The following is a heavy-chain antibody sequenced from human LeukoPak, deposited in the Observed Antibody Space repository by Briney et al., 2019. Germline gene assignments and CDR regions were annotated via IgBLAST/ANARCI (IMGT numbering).Heavy chain of an antibody. J-gene: IGHJ4*02. Sequence: ASVKVSCKASGYTFTSYYMHWVRQAPGQGLEWMGIINPSGGSTSYAQKFQGRVTMTRDTSTSTVYMELSSLRSEDTAVYYCARDGLDYELWFGGLSPLFDYWGQGTLVTVSS. CDR3: ARDGLDYELWFGGLSPLFDY. CDR1: GYTFTSYY. D-gene: IGHD3-10*01. CDR2: INPSGGST. V-gene: IGHV1-46*01.